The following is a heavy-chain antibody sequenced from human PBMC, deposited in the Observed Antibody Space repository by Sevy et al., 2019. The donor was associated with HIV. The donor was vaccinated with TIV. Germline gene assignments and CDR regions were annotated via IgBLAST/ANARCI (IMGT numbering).Heavy chain of an antibody. D-gene: IGHD6-13*01. CDR2: IYYSGST. Sequence: SETLSLTCTVSGGSISSYYWSWIRQPPGKGLEWIGYIYYSGSTNYNPSLKSRVTISVDTSKNQFSLKLSSVTAADTVVYYCARERQLVLDCWGQGTLVTVSS. V-gene: IGHV4-59*01. CDR1: GGSISSYY. CDR3: ARERQLVLDC. J-gene: IGHJ4*02.